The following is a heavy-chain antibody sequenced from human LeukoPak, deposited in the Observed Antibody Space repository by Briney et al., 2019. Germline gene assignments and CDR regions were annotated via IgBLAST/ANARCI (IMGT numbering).Heavy chain of an antibody. CDR3: ARRGDYFEFEY. J-gene: IGHJ4*02. CDR1: GGSISSYY. V-gene: IGHV4-59*08. CDR2: IYYSGST. Sequence: SETLSLTCTVSGGSISSYYWSWIRQPPGKGLEWIGYIYYSGSTNYNPSLKSRVTISVDTSKNQFSLKLTSVTAADTAVYYCARRGDYFEFEYWGQGTLVAVSS. D-gene: IGHD2/OR15-2a*01.